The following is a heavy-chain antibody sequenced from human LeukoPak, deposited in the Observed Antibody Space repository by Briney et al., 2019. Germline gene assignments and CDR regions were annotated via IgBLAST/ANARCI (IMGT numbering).Heavy chain of an antibody. V-gene: IGHV3-30*02. CDR2: IRYDENNK. J-gene: IGHJ6*03. Sequence: PGGSLRLSCAASGFTFSNLGMHWVRQAPGKGLEWVAFIRYDENNKYYAESVKGRFTISRDSSKNTLYLQMNSLRAEDTAVYYCARDLSYMDVWGKGTTVTVSS. CDR3: ARDLSYMDV. D-gene: IGHD2/OR15-2a*01. CDR1: GFTFSNLG.